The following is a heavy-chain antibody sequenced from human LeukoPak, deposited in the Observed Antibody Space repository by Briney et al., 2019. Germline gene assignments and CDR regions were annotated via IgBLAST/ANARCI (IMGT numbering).Heavy chain of an antibody. CDR3: AREEDTVPDY. CDR1: GGSISSGGYY. J-gene: IGHJ4*02. CDR2: IYYSGST. D-gene: IGHD2-15*01. Sequence: PSETLSLTCTVSGGSISSGGYYWSWLRQHPGKGLEWIGYIYYSGSTYYNPSLKSRVTISVDTSKNQFSLKLSSVTAADTAVYYCAREEDTVPDYWGQGTLVTVSS. V-gene: IGHV4-31*03.